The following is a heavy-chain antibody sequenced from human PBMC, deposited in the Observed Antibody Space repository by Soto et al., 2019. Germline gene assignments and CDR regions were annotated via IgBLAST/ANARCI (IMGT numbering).Heavy chain of an antibody. CDR2: ISNTGSTI. V-gene: IGHV3-48*03. Sequence: GGSLRLSCAASGFTFSTYVMKWVRQAPGKGLEWVSYISNTGSTIFYADSVKGRFTISRDNAKISLYVQMNSLRAEDTAIYYCARGSGYYDISHKVEYWGQGTLVTVSS. CDR1: GFTFSTYV. J-gene: IGHJ4*02. CDR3: ARGSGYYDISHKVEY. D-gene: IGHD3-9*01.